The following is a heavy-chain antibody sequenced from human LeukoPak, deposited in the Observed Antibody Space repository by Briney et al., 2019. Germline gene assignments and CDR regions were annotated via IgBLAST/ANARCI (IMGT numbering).Heavy chain of an antibody. CDR2: IYYSGST. D-gene: IGHD3-16*02. CDR3: ARLADDYVWGSYRPPALLYFDY. Sequence: SETLSLTCTVSGDSISSSSYYWGWIRQPPGKGLEWIGSIYYSGSTYYNPSLKSRVTISVDTSKNQFSLKLSSVTAADTAVYYCARLADDYVWGSYRPPALLYFDYWGQGTLVTVSS. CDR1: GDSISSSSYY. V-gene: IGHV4-39*01. J-gene: IGHJ4*02.